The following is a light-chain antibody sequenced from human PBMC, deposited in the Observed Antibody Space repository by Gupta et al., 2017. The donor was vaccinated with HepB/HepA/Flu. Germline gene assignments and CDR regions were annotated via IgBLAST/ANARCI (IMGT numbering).Light chain of an antibody. J-gene: IGKJ1*01. CDR3: QLQKT. CDR2: KAS. Sequence: ASVGDRVTITCRASQSISSWLAWYQQKPGKAPKLLIYKASSLESGVPSRFSGSGSGTEFTLTISSLQPDDFATYYCQLQKTFGQGTKVEIK. V-gene: IGKV1-5*03. CDR1: QSISSW.